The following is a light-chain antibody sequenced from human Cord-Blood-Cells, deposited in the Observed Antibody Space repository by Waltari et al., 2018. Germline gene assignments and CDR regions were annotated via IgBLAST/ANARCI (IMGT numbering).Light chain of an antibody. J-gene: IGLJ3*02. CDR3: SSYTGSSTWV. CDR1: SSTVAGHNY. V-gene: IGLV2-14*01. CDR2: VVS. Sequence: QSALTEPAAVSASPAQSSTISCPATSSTVAGHNYVSWYQQHPGKAPKLMIYVVSNRPSGVSNRRSVPKSGNTASLTISGLRAEDEADYYCSSYTGSSTWVFGGGTKLTAL.